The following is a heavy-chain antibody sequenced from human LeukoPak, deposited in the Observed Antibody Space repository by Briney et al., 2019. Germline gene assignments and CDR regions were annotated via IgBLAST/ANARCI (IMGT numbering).Heavy chain of an antibody. CDR3: ARGSLAPY. CDR2: IYYSGST. J-gene: IGHJ4*02. Sequence: PSETLSLTCTVSGGSTSSYYWSWIRQPPGKGLEWIGYIYYSGSTNYNPSLKSRVTISVDTSKNQFSLKLSSVTAADTAVYYCARGSLAPYWGQGTLVTVSS. V-gene: IGHV4-59*01. CDR1: GGSTSSYY.